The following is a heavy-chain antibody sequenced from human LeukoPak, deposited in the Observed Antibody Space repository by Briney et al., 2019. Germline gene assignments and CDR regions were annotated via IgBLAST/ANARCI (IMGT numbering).Heavy chain of an antibody. CDR3: ATVRYYDFWNY. D-gene: IGHD3-3*01. Sequence: ASVKVSCKASGYTFTGYYMHWVRQAPGQGLEWMGRINPNSGGTNYAQKFQGRVTMTRDTSISTAYMELSRLRPDDTAVYYCATVRYYDFWNYWGQGTLVTVSS. CDR1: GYTFTGYY. CDR2: INPNSGGT. V-gene: IGHV1-2*06. J-gene: IGHJ4*02.